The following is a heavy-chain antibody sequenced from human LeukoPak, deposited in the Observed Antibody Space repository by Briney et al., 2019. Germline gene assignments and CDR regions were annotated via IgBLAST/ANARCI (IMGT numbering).Heavy chain of an antibody. D-gene: IGHD2-15*01. J-gene: IGHJ5*02. CDR3: ARDRHCSGGSCKSNWFDP. CDR1: GFTFSSYS. Sequence: GGSLRLSCAASGFTFSSYSMNWVRQAPGKGREWVSYISSSSSTIYYADSVKGRFTISRDNARNSLYLQMNSLRAEDTAVYYCARDRHCSGGSCKSNWFDPWGQRTLVTVSS. V-gene: IGHV3-48*01. CDR2: ISSSSSTI.